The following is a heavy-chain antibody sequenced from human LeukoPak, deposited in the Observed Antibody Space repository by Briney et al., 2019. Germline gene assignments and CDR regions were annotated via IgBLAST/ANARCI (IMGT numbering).Heavy chain of an antibody. D-gene: IGHD4-11*01. Sequence: GGSLRLSCAASGFTFYTYAMTWVRQSPGKGLEWVSTIIGSGGNTFYADSVKGRFTISRDNSKNTLSLQLTSLRAEDTGIYFCARDGGHPLTSYYRAYWGQGTLVTVSS. CDR2: IIGSGGNT. CDR1: GFTFYTYA. V-gene: IGHV3-23*01. J-gene: IGHJ4*02. CDR3: ARDGGHPLTSYYRAY.